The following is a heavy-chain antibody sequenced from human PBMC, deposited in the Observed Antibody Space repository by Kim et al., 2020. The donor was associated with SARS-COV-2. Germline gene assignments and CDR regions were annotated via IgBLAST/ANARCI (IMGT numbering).Heavy chain of an antibody. D-gene: IGHD3-22*01. CDR3: AKEWGSSGLLHY. Sequence: YYADSVKGRFTISRDNSKNTLYLQRNSLRAEDTAVYYCAKEWGSSGLLHYWGQGTLVTVSS. J-gene: IGHJ4*02. V-gene: IGHV3-23*01.